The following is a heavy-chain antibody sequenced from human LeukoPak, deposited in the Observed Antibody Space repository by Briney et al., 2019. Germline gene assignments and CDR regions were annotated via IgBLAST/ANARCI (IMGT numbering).Heavy chain of an antibody. CDR3: AILSGGQWLVHWYYDSSGYIDY. D-gene: IGHD3-22*01. CDR2: ISSTGGTA. J-gene: IGHJ4*02. Sequence: GGSLRLSCAASGFTFSSFGMSWVRQAPGKGLEWVSAISSTGGTAYYAGSVKGRFTISRDNSKNTLYLQMNSLRAEDTAVYYCAILSGGQWLVHWYYDSSGYIDYWGQGTLVTVSS. CDR1: GFTFSSFG. V-gene: IGHV3-23*01.